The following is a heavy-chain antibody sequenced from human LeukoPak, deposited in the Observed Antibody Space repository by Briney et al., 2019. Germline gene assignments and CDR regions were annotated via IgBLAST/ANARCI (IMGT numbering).Heavy chain of an antibody. V-gene: IGHV4-59*12. Sequence: SETLSLTCTVSGGSISSYYWSWIRQPPGKGLEWIGYIYYSGSTNYNPSLKSRATISGDTSKNQFSLNLTSVTAADTAVYYCARDLLHRGYAFDIWGQGTMVTVSS. J-gene: IGHJ3*02. CDR2: IYYSGST. CDR3: ARDLLHRGYAFDI. CDR1: GGSISSYY. D-gene: IGHD5-12*01.